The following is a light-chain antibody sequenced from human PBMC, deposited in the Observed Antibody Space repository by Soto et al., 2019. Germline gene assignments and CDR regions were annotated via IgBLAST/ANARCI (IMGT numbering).Light chain of an antibody. J-gene: IGKJ4*01. CDR2: LGS. CDR1: QSLLHSNGYNY. V-gene: IGKV2-28*01. Sequence: DIVMTQSPLSLPVTPGEPASIFCRSSQSLLHSNGYNYLDWYLQKPGQSPQLLIYLGSNRASGVPDRFSGSGSGTDFTLKISRLEAEDVGVYYCMQALQTPLTFGGGTKVEIK. CDR3: MQALQTPLT.